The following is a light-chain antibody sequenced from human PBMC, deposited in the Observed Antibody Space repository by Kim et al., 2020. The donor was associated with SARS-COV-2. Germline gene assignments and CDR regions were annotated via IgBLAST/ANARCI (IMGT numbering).Light chain of an antibody. CDR2: DAS. J-gene: IGKJ2*01. V-gene: IGKV1-5*01. Sequence: SASVGDRVTITCRASQSISSWLALYQQKPGKAPNLLIYDASSLESGVPSRFSGRGSGTEFTLTISSLQPDDFATYYCQQYDTAPNTFGQGTKLEI. CDR3: QQYDTAPNT. CDR1: QSISSW.